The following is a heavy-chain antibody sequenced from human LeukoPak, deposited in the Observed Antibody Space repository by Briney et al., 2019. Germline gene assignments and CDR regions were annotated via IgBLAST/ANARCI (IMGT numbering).Heavy chain of an antibody. CDR1: GFTFDDYA. D-gene: IGHD6-19*01. CDR2: ISWNSVSI. V-gene: IGHV3-9*01. J-gene: IGHJ6*02. Sequence: GGSLRLSCEASGFTFDDYAMHWVRQAPGKGLEWVSGISWNSVSIGYADSVKGRFTISRDNAKNSLYLQMNSLRAEDTALYYCAKDYYSSGYYYYAMDVWGRGTTVTVSS. CDR3: AKDYYSSGYYYYAMDV.